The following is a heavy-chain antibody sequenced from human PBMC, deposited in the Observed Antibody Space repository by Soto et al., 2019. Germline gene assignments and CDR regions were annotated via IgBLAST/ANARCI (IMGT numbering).Heavy chain of an antibody. Sequence: EVQLVESGGGLVQPGGSLRLSCAASGFTVSSNYMSWVRQAPGKGLEWVSVIYSGGSTYYADSVKGRFTISRDNSKNTRYLQMNSLRAEDTAVYYCAGDSSSWYWAGGMDVWGQGTTVTVSS. D-gene: IGHD6-13*01. CDR3: AGDSSSWYWAGGMDV. CDR1: GFTVSSNY. V-gene: IGHV3-66*01. CDR2: IYSGGST. J-gene: IGHJ6*02.